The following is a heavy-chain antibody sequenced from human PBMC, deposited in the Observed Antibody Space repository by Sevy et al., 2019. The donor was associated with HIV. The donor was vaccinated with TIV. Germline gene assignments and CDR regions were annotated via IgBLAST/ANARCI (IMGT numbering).Heavy chain of an antibody. Sequence: SETLSLTCTVSGGSISSGGYCWSWIRQHPGKGLEWIGYIYYSGSTYYNPSLKSRVTISVDTSKNQFSLKLSSVTAADTAVYYCARGKQGPYYYDSSGPQAFDYWGQGTLVTVSS. D-gene: IGHD3-22*01. CDR2: IYYSGST. CDR1: GGSISSGGYC. V-gene: IGHV4-31*03. CDR3: ARGKQGPYYYDSSGPQAFDY. J-gene: IGHJ4*02.